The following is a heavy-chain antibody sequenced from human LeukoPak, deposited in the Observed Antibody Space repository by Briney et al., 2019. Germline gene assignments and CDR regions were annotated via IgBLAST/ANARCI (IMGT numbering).Heavy chain of an antibody. D-gene: IGHD3-22*01. CDR1: GFTFSNAW. CDR2: IKSKTDGGTT. Sequence: GGSLRPSCAASGFTFSNAWMSWVRQAPGKGLEWVGRIKSKTDGGTTDYAAPVKGRFTISRDDSKNTLYLQMNSLKTEDTAVYYCTTDPLTNYYYDSSGYLPNYWGQGTLVTVSS. V-gene: IGHV3-15*01. J-gene: IGHJ4*02. CDR3: TTDPLTNYYYDSSGYLPNY.